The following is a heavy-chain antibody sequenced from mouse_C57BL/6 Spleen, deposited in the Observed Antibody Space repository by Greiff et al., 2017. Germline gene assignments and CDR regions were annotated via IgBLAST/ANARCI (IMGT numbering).Heavy chain of an antibody. CDR2: INPNNGTT. D-gene: IGHD2-5*01. Sequence: LVESGPELVKPGASVKLSCKASGYSFTDYNMNWVKQSNGKSLEWIGVINPNNGTTSYNQKFKGKATLTVDQSSSTAYMQLNSLTSEDSAVYYWARAYYSNSAWFAYWGQGTLVTVSA. J-gene: IGHJ3*01. CDR1: GYSFTDYN. V-gene: IGHV1-39*01. CDR3: ARAYYSNSAWFAY.